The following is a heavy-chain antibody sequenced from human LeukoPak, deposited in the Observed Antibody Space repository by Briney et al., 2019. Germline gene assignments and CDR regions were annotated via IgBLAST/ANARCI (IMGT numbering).Heavy chain of an antibody. CDR3: ASHQEDIVVVPAALDY. CDR2: ISSSGSTI. CDR1: GFTFSSYE. D-gene: IGHD2-2*01. J-gene: IGHJ4*02. V-gene: IGHV3-48*03. Sequence: GGSLRLSCAASGFTFSSYEMNWVRQAPGKGLEWVSYISSSGSTIYYADSVKGRFTISRDNAKNSLYLQMNSLRAEDTAVYYCASHQEDIVVVPAALDYWGQGTLVTVSS.